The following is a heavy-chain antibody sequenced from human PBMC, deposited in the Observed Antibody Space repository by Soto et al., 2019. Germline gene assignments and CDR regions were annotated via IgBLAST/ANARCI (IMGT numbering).Heavy chain of an antibody. CDR3: ARWPQLEPRFDY. CDR1: GGSISSGGYY. CDR2: IYYSGST. J-gene: IGHJ4*02. D-gene: IGHD1-1*01. V-gene: IGHV4-31*03. Sequence: QVQLQKSGPGLVKPSQTLSLTCTVSGGSISSGGYYWSWIRQHPGKGLEWIGYIYYSGSTYYNPSLKSRVTISVATSKHQFSLTLSSVTAADRAVYYCARWPQLEPRFDYWGQGTPVTVSS.